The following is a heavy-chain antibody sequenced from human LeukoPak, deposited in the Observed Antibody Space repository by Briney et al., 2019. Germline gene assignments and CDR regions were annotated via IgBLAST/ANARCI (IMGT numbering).Heavy chain of an antibody. CDR2: MNPNSGNT. CDR1: GYTFISYD. J-gene: IGHJ4*02. D-gene: IGHD2-15*01. V-gene: IGHV1-8*03. CDR3: ASSYEVAFEYYFDY. Sequence: ASVEVSCKASGYTFISYDINWVRQATGQGLEWMGWMNPNSGNTGYAQKFQGRVTITRNTSISTAYMELSSLGSEDTAVYYCASSYEVAFEYYFDYWGQGTLVTVSS.